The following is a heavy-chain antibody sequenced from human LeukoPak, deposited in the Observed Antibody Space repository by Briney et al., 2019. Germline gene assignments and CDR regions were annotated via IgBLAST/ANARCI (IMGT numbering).Heavy chain of an antibody. CDR3: ARLGYSSTTFDY. D-gene: IGHD6-13*01. CDR2: ISSSSSYI. V-gene: IGHV3-21*01. Sequence: GGSLRLSCAASGFTFSSYSMNWVRQAPGKGLEWVSSISSSSSYIYYADSVKGRFTISRDNAKNSLYLQMNSLRAEHTAVYYCARLGYSSTTFDYWGQGTLVTVSS. CDR1: GFTFSSYS. J-gene: IGHJ4*02.